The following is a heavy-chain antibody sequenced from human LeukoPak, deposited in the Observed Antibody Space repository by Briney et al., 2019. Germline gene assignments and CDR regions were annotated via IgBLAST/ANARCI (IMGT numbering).Heavy chain of an antibody. D-gene: IGHD2-15*01. Sequence: ASVKVSCKASGYMFTDYYLHWVQQAPGQGLEWMGWIKAESGRTHYAQKFQGGVTMTRDTSISTAYMELSRLRSDDTALYYCARGGKYGCSGGSCYSDYWGQGTLVTVSS. V-gene: IGHV1-2*02. CDR3: ARGGKYGCSGGSCYSDY. CDR2: IKAESGRT. J-gene: IGHJ4*02. CDR1: GYMFTDYY.